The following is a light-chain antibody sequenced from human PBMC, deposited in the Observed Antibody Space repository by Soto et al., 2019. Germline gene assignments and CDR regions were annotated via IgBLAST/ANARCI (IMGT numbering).Light chain of an antibody. V-gene: IGKV1-5*01. J-gene: IGKJ4*01. CDR1: RSISNW. CDR3: QQYGSFSPIT. CDR2: DAS. Sequence: DIQRTQSPSTLSASVGDRVTITCRASRSISNWLAWYQQRPGIAPKLLIFDASILQSGVPSRFSGSGSGTEFTLSISRLQTDDFATYYCQQYGSFSPITFGGGTKVDIK.